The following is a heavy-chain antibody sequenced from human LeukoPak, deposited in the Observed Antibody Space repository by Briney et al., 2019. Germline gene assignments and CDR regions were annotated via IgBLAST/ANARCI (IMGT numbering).Heavy chain of an antibody. Sequence: PGGSLRLSCAASGFTFSSYAMSWVRQAPGKGLKWVSAISGSGGSTYYADSVKGRFTISRDNSKNTLYLQMNSLRAENTAVYYCAKAVNYQLPTQFDYWGQGTLVTVSS. CDR3: AKAVNYQLPTQFDY. D-gene: IGHD2-2*01. CDR1: GFTFSSYA. CDR2: ISGSGGST. J-gene: IGHJ4*02. V-gene: IGHV3-23*01.